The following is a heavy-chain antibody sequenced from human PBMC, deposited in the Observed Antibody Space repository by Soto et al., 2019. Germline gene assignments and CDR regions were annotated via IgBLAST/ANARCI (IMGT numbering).Heavy chain of an antibody. V-gene: IGHV1-18*01. CDR3: ARGPTTVTTDWFDP. CDR1: GYTFTSDG. Sequence: ASVKVSCKGSGYTFTSDGIGWVRQAPGQGLERMGWISAYNGNTNYAQKLQGRVTMTTDTSTSTAYMELRSLRSDDTAVYYCARGPTTVTTDWFDPWGQGTLVTVSS. J-gene: IGHJ5*02. D-gene: IGHD4-17*01. CDR2: ISAYNGNT.